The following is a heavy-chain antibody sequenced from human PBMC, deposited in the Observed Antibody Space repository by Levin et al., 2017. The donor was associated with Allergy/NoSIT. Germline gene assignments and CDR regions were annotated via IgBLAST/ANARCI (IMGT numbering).Heavy chain of an antibody. CDR2: IYYSGST. V-gene: IGHV4-59*12. J-gene: IGHJ3*02. CDR1: GGSISSYY. CDR3: ARDGYSDGYPRPSSAFDI. D-gene: IGHD5-18*01. Sequence: SETLSLTCTVSGGSISSYYWSWIRQPPGKGLEWIGYIYYSGSTNYNPSLKSRVTISVDTSKHQFSLKLSSVTAADTAVYYCARDGYSDGYPRPSSAFDIWGQGTMVTVSS.